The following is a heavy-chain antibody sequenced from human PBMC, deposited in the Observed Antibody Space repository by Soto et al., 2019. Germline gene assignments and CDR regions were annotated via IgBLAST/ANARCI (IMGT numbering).Heavy chain of an antibody. D-gene: IGHD5-12*01. Sequence: SETLSLTCTVSGGYVNSLYWSWIRQPAGKGPEWIGRIYSSGSTNYNPSLKSRLTMSLDTSKNQVYLTLNSVTAADTAVYYCARDTGFGGPAGNYYFDFWGQGSLVTVSS. J-gene: IGHJ4*02. CDR1: GGYVNSLY. CDR3: ARDTGFGGPAGNYYFDF. CDR2: IYSSGST. V-gene: IGHV4-4*07.